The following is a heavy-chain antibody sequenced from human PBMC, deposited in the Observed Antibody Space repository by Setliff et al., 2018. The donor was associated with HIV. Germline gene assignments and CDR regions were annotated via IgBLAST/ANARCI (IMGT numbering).Heavy chain of an antibody. CDR1: GGSFSGYY. CDR2: INHSGST. J-gene: IGHJ6*03. D-gene: IGHD3-3*01. CDR3: ARATYFDFWSAYRHYYMDV. V-gene: IGHV4-34*01. Sequence: SETLSLTCAVYGGSFSGYYWAWIRQPPGKGLEWIGEINHSGSTNYNPSLKSRVTMSVDTSKNQFSLRLRSVTAADTAFYYCARATYFDFWSAYRHYYMDVWGKGTTVTV.